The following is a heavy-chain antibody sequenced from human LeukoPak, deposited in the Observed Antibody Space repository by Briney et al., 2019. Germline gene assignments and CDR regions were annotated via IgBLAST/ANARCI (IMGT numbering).Heavy chain of an antibody. D-gene: IGHD6-13*01. CDR1: GGSISSYY. J-gene: IGHJ6*03. Sequence: SETLSLTCTVSGGSISSYYWSWIRQPPGKGLEGIGYIYYSGSTNYNPSLKSRVTISVDTSKNHFSLKLSSVTAADTAVYYCARVTTQLGLYYYYYYMDVWGKGTTVTMSS. CDR3: ARVTTQLGLYYYYYYMDV. V-gene: IGHV4-59*01. CDR2: IYYSGST.